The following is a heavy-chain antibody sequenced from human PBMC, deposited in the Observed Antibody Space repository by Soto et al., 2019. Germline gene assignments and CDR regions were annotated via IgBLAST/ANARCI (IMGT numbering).Heavy chain of an antibody. V-gene: IGHV1-58*01. Sequence: SVKVSCKASGFTFSSSAVQWVRQARGQRLEWIGKIVVGSGNTNYAQKFQERVTITRDMSTSTAYMELSSLRSEDTAFYYCAAFDPGPMGFDPWGQGTLVTVPQ. CDR3: AAFDPGPMGFDP. CDR1: GFTFSSSA. J-gene: IGHJ5*02. D-gene: IGHD3-9*01. CDR2: IVVGSGNT.